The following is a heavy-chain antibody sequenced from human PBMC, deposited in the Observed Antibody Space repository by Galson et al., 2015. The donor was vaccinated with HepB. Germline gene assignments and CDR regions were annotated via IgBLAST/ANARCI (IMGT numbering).Heavy chain of an antibody. D-gene: IGHD5-12*01. CDR3: ARAGSGYVFDY. CDR1: GFTFSSYG. J-gene: IGHJ4*02. CDR2: MSYDGRTR. Sequence: LRLSCAASGFTFSSYGMHWVRQAPGKGLEWVTIMSYDGRTRHYADSVRGRFTISRDNSNNTLYLQMDSLRAEDTAVYYCARAGSGYVFDYWGQGTLVTVSS. V-gene: IGHV3-30*03.